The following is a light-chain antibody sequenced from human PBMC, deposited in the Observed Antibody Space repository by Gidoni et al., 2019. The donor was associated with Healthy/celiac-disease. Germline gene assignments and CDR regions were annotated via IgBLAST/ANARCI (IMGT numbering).Light chain of an antibody. CDR2: DAS. Sequence: LQINQSPSSLSASVGDRVTITCQASQDISNYLNWYQQKPGKAPKLLIYDASNLETGVPSRFSGSGSGTDFTFTISSLQPEDIATYYCQQYDNLPRTFGGGTKVEIK. CDR1: QDISNY. J-gene: IGKJ4*02. CDR3: QQYDNLPRT. V-gene: IGKV1-33*01.